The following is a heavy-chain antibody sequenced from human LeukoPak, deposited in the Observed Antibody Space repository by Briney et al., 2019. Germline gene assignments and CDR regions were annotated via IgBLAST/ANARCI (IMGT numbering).Heavy chain of an antibody. CDR3: ARDHTVAGIVFDY. J-gene: IGHJ4*02. CDR1: GFTFSNYW. CDR2: IKQDGSEK. Sequence: GGSLRLSCAASGFTFSNYWMNWVRQAPGKGLEWVANIKQDGSEKYYVDSVKGRFTISRDNAENSLYLQMNSLRAEDTAGYYCARDHTVAGIVFDYWGQGTLVTVSS. D-gene: IGHD6-19*01. V-gene: IGHV3-7*01.